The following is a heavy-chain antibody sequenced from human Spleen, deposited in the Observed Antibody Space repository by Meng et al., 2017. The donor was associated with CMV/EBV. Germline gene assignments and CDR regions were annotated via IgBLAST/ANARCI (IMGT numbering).Heavy chain of an antibody. CDR3: ARDPVAGTEFIY. J-gene: IGHJ4*02. CDR2: IYYSGNT. CDR1: GGSISSSNYY. V-gene: IGHV4-39*07. Sequence: TGPGGSISSSNYYWAWIRQPPGKGLEWIGSIYYSGNTYHNPSLKSRVTISRDTSKNQFSLKLSSVTAADTAVYYCARDPVAGTEFIYWGQGMLVTVSS. D-gene: IGHD6-19*01.